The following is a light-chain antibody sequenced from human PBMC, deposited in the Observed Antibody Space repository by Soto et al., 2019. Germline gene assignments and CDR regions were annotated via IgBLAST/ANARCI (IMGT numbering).Light chain of an antibody. CDR2: DAS. CDR1: QSVTSSY. Sequence: EIVLTQSPGTLSLSPGERATLSCRASQSVTSSYLAWYQQKFGQAPRLLIYDASSRATGIPDRFSASGSGTDFTLTISRLEPEDFAVYFCQQYSSSPWTFGQGTKVAIK. J-gene: IGKJ1*01. V-gene: IGKV3-20*01. CDR3: QQYSSSPWT.